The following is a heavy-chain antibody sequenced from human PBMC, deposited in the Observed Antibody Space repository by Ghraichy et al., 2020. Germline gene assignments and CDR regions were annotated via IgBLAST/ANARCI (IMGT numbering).Heavy chain of an antibody. J-gene: IGHJ4*02. CDR1: GYTFTGYY. Sequence: ASVKVSCKASGYTFTGYYMHWVRQAPGQGLEWMGWINPNNDATKYAQKFQGRVTMTRDTSISTAYMELSRLRSDDTAVYYCAPQEDGNYFGYWGQGTRVT. V-gene: IGHV1-2*02. CDR3: APQEDGNYFGY. CDR2: INPNNDAT.